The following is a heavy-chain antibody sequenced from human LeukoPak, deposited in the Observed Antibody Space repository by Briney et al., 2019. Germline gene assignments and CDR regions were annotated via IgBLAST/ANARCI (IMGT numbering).Heavy chain of an antibody. J-gene: IGHJ3*02. CDR1: GFNFSSYW. Sequence: GGSLRLSCAASGFNFSSYWMSWVRQAPGKGLEWVANINQDGGKKYYVDSVRGRFAISRDNAENSVYLQMNSLRAEDTALYYCAKAVVVAAASSAFDIWGQGTMVTVSS. CDR3: AKAVVVAAASSAFDI. CDR2: INQDGGKK. D-gene: IGHD2-15*01. V-gene: IGHV3-7*03.